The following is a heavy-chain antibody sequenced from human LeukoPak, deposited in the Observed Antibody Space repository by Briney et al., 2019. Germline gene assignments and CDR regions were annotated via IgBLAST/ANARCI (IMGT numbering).Heavy chain of an antibody. J-gene: IGHJ4*02. CDR3: AKSGGYGLIDY. D-gene: IGHD1-26*01. V-gene: IGHV4-39*01. Sequence: PSETLSLTCTVSGASVSGSPYYWGWIRQPPGKGLEWIGSIYSSGSTYYNASLQSRVTISIETSKNQISLRLNSVAAADTAIYYCAKSGGYGLIDYWGQGTLVTVSS. CDR1: GASVSGSPYY. CDR2: IYSSGST.